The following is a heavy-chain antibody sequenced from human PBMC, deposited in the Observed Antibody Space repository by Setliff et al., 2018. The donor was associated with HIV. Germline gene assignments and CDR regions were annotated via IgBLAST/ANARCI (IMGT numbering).Heavy chain of an antibody. Sequence: PSETLSLTCAVSGYSISSGYYWGWIRQPPGKGLEWIGSTYHSGSAYYNPSLKRRVTIPLDTSKNQFSLKLTSVTAADTAVYYCARPHNFWSGYYEAEFDFWGQGTLVTVSS. J-gene: IGHJ4*02. CDR1: GYSISSGYY. CDR2: TYHSGSA. V-gene: IGHV4-38-2*01. D-gene: IGHD3-3*01. CDR3: ARPHNFWSGYYEAEFDF.